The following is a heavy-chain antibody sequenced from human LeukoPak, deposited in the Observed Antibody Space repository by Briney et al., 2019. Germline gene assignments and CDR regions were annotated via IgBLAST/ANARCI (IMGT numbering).Heavy chain of an antibody. CDR1: GFTFNNYG. D-gene: IGHD3-3*01. CDR3: AKQGQKDFWSGYSAFDI. J-gene: IGHJ3*02. CDR2: ISYDGSNK. V-gene: IGHV3-30*18. Sequence: GGSLRLSCAASGFTFNNYGMHWVRQAPGKGLEWVAVISYDGSNKYYADSVKGRFTISRDNSKNTLYLQMNSLRAEDTAVYYCAKQGQKDFWSGYSAFDIWGQGTMVTVSS.